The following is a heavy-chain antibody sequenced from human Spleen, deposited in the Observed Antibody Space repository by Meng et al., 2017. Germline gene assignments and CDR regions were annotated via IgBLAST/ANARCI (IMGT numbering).Heavy chain of an antibody. CDR3: AKVVPYRRWKHDAFDV. CDR1: GFTFSSFD. CDR2: ISSSGNTI. V-gene: IGHV3-48*03. Sequence: GESLKISCAASGFTFSSFDMNWVRQAPGKGLEWVSYISSSGNTIYYADSVKGRFSVSRDNANNSFYLQMNSLRAEDTAVYYCAKVVPYRRWKHDAFDVWGQGTMVTVSS. J-gene: IGHJ3*01. D-gene: IGHD4-23*01.